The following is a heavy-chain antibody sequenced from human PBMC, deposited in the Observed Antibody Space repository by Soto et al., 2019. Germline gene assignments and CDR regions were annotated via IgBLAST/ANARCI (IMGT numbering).Heavy chain of an antibody. CDR2: IFYTGST. CDR3: ASMIGDPVLSFDA. V-gene: IGHV4-59*01. J-gene: IGHJ5*02. Sequence: QVQLQKSGPGLVKPSETLSLTCTVSGGSISSYYWSWIRQPPGKGLEWIGFIFYTGSTSYTPSLTSRVTISIDTSEYQFSLKLNSVTAADTAVYYCASMIGDPVLSFDAWGQGTLVAVSS. D-gene: IGHD3-10*02. CDR1: GGSISSYY.